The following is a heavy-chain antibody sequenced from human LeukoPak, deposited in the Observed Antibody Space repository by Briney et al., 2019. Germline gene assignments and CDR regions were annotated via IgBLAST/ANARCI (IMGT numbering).Heavy chain of an antibody. D-gene: IGHD6-13*01. J-gene: IGHJ4*02. CDR3: ARVRLGAAGSSDY. V-gene: IGHV4-34*01. CDR2: INHSGST. CDR1: GGSFSGYY. Sequence: ETLSLTCAVYGGSFSGYYWSWIRQPPGKGLEWIGEINHSGSTNYNPSLKSRVTISVDTSKNQFSLKLSSVTAEDTAVYYCARVRLGAAGSSDYWGQGTLVTVSS.